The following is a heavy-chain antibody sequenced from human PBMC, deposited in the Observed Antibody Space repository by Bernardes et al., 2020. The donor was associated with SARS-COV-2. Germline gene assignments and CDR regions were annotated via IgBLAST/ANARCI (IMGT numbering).Heavy chain of an antibody. Sequence: GGSLRLSCAASGFTFSSYSMNWVRQAPGKGLEWVSGISWNSGSIGYADSVKGRFTISRDNAKNSLYLQMNSLRAEDTALYYCAKDMFGLVGLGGMDVWGQGTTVTVSS. V-gene: IGHV3-9*01. CDR1: GFTFSSYS. J-gene: IGHJ6*02. D-gene: IGHD3-3*01. CDR2: ISWNSGSI. CDR3: AKDMFGLVGLGGMDV.